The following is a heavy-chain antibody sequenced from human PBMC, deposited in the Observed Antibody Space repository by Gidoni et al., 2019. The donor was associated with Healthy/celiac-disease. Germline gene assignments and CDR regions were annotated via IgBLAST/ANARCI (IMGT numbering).Heavy chain of an antibody. CDR2: INPNSGGT. V-gene: IGHV1-2*02. J-gene: IGHJ6*02. CDR1: GYTFTGYY. CDR3: ASPSGAAGRAPPRTKPYGMDV. D-gene: IGHD6-13*01. Sequence: QVQLVQSGAEVKKPGTSVKVSCKASGYTFTGYYMHWVRQAPGQGLEWMGWINPNSGGTNYAQTFQGRVTMTRDTSISTAYMELSRLRSDDTAVYYCASPSGAAGRAPPRTKPYGMDVWGQGTTVTVSS.